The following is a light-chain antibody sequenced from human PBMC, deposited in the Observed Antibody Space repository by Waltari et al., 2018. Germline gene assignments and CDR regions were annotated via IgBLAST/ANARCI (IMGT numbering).Light chain of an antibody. J-gene: IGLJ3*02. V-gene: IGLV2-14*03. Sequence: QSALTQPASVSGSPGQSITISCTGTSSDVGSYHYVAWYQHHPGKAPKLMIYDVSNRPSGVSTRFPGSTAGDTASLTISGLQTEDEADYYCASYASTGTRVFGGGTKLTVL. CDR1: SSDVGSYHY. CDR2: DVS. CDR3: ASYASTGTRV.